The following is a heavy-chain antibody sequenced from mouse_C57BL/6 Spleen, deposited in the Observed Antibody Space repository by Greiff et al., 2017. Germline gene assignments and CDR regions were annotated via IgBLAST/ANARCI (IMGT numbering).Heavy chain of an antibody. Sequence: DVKLVESGGGLVQPGGSLKLSCAASGFTFSDYYMYWVRQTPEKRLEWVAYISNGGGSTYYPDTVKGRFTISRDNAKNTLYLQMSRLKSEDTAMYYCARHGGLRAAYWGQGTLVTVAA. D-gene: IGHD2-4*01. V-gene: IGHV5-12*01. J-gene: IGHJ3*01. CDR3: ARHGGLRAAY. CDR2: ISNGGGST. CDR1: GFTFSDYY.